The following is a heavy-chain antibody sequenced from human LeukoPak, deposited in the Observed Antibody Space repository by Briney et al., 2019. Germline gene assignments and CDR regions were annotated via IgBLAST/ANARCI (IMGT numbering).Heavy chain of an antibody. CDR3: AIRYGSGEKYYYYYYMDV. Sequence: GASVKVSCKASGYTFTSYGISWVRQATGQGLEWMGWMNPNSGNTGYAQKFQGRVTMTRNTSISTAYMELSSLRSEDTAVYYCAIRYGSGEKYYYYYYMDVWGKGTTVTVSS. CDR1: GYTFTSYG. CDR2: MNPNSGNT. V-gene: IGHV1-8*02. J-gene: IGHJ6*03. D-gene: IGHD3-10*01.